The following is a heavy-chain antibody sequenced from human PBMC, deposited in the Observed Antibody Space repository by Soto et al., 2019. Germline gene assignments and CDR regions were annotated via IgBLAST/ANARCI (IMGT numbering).Heavy chain of an antibody. J-gene: IGHJ6*02. D-gene: IGHD2-15*01. V-gene: IGHV3-33*01. CDR1: GFTFSSYG. Sequence: AGGSLRLSCAASGFTFSSYGMHWVRQAPGKGLEWVAVIWYDGSNKYYADSVKGRFTISRDNSKNTLYLQMYSLRAEDTAVYYCARGTYCSGGSCPYYYYGMDVWGQGTTVTVSS. CDR2: IWYDGSNK. CDR3: ARGTYCSGGSCPYYYYGMDV.